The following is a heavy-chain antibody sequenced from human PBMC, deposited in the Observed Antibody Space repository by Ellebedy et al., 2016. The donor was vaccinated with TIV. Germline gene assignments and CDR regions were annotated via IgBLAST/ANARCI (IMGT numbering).Heavy chain of an antibody. J-gene: IGHJ1*01. V-gene: IGHV1-46*01. Sequence: AASVKVSCKASGYTFTSYYMHWARQAPGQGLEWMGIINPSGGSTSYAQKFQGRVTMTRDTSTSTVYMELSSLRSEDTAVYYCAKPHDYGDYWGYFQHWGQGTLVTVSS. CDR1: GYTFTSYY. CDR2: INPSGGST. CDR3: AKPHDYGDYWGYFQH. D-gene: IGHD4-17*01.